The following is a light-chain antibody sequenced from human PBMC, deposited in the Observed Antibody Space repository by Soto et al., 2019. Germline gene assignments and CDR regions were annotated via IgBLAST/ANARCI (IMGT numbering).Light chain of an antibody. CDR1: QSVSSRF. CDR3: QQYGSSGT. Sequence: EIVLTQSPGTVSLSQGERATLSSRASQSVSSRFLAWYQQKPGQAPRLLMYGASSRATGIPDRFSGTGSGTDFTLTISRLEPEDFAVYYCQQYGSSGTFGQRTKVDI. J-gene: IGKJ1*01. CDR2: GAS. V-gene: IGKV3-20*01.